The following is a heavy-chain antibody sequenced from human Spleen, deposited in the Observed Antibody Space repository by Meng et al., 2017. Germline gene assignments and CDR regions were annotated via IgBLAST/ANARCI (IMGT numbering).Heavy chain of an antibody. J-gene: IGHJ4*02. CDR1: GGSFSGYY. Sequence: QLQLQPWGAGLLKPSETLSLTCAVYGGSFSGYYWSWIRQPPGKGLEWIGEINHSGSTNYNPSLESRATISVDTSQNNLSLKLSSVTAADSAVYYCARGPTTMAHDFDYWGQGTLVTVSS. D-gene: IGHD4-11*01. CDR3: ARGPTTMAHDFDY. CDR2: INHSGST. V-gene: IGHV4-34*01.